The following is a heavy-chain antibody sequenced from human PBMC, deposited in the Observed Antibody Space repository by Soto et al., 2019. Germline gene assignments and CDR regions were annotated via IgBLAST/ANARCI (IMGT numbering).Heavy chain of an antibody. J-gene: IGHJ6*03. CDR3: ARDRGDFWSGYYGQGYYYYYMDV. D-gene: IGHD3-3*01. CDR1: GGSISSYY. CDR2: IYYSGST. V-gene: IGHV4-59*01. Sequence: SETLSLTCTVSGGSISSYYWSWIRQPPGKGLEWIGYIYYSGSTNYNPSLKSRVTISVDTSKNQFSLKLSSVTAADTAVYYCARDRGDFWSGYYGQGYYYYYMDVWGKGTTVTVSS.